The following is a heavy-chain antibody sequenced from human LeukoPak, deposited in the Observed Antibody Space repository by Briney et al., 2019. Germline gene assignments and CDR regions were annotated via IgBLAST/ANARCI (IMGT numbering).Heavy chain of an antibody. V-gene: IGHV3-66*03. D-gene: IGHD3-3*02. CDR2: IRDSGET. Sequence: GGSLRLSCAATGFSVRNYYMSWVRQAPGKGLEWVSLIRDSGETFYIDSVKGRFTISRDDSKNTVYLQMNRLGVEDTAVYFCARDRAATEHWVEFDLWGQGTLVTVSS. CDR3: ARDRAATEHWVEFDL. J-gene: IGHJ5*02. CDR1: GFSVRNYY.